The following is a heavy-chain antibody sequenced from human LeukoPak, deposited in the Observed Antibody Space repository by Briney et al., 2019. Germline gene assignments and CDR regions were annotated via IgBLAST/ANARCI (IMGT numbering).Heavy chain of an antibody. CDR1: GGSFSGYY. V-gene: IGHV4-34*01. J-gene: IGHJ3*02. CDR3: ARDRVRITIFGVVITQGGAFGI. CDR2: INHSGST. Sequence: SETLSLTCAVYGGSFSGYYWSWIRQPPGKGLEWIGEINHSGSTNYNPSLKSRVTISVDTSKNQFFLKLSSVTAADTAVYYCARDRVRITIFGVVITQGGAFGIWGQGTMVTVSS. D-gene: IGHD3-3*01.